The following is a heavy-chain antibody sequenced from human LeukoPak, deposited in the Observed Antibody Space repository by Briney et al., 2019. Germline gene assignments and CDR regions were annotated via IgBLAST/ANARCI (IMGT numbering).Heavy chain of an antibody. CDR1: GFTFNDYG. CDR3: AKGITSNDAFDI. Sequence: PGGSLRLSCAASGFTFNDYGMHWVRQAPGKGLEWVAVISYDGSNKYYADSVKGLFTISRDNSKNTLYLQMNSLRAEDTAVYYCAKGITSNDAFDIWGQGTMVTVSS. J-gene: IGHJ3*02. V-gene: IGHV3-30*18. CDR2: ISYDGSNK. D-gene: IGHD3-10*01.